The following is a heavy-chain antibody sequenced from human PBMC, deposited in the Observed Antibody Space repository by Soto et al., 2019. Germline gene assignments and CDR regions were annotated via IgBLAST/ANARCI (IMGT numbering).Heavy chain of an antibody. D-gene: IGHD2-2*01. CDR3: AKDQGIVVVPAATLDY. CDR2: ISGSGGST. Sequence: PGGSLRLSCAASGFTFSSYAMSWVRQAPGKGLEWVSAISGSGGSTYYTDSVKGRFTISRDNSKNTLYLQMSSLRAEDTAVYYCAKDQGIVVVPAATLDYWGQGTLVTVSS. V-gene: IGHV3-23*01. CDR1: GFTFSSYA. J-gene: IGHJ4*02.